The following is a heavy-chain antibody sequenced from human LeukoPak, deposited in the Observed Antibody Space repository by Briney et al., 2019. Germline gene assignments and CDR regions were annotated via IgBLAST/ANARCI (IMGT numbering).Heavy chain of an antibody. Sequence: PSETLSLTCAVYGGSFSGYYWSWIRQPPGKGLEWIGEINHSGSTNYNPSLKSRVTISVDTSKNQFSLKLSSVTAADTAVYYCARCGNSGSYPDYWGQGTLVTVSS. V-gene: IGHV4-34*01. CDR1: GGSFSGYY. CDR2: INHSGST. CDR3: ARCGNSGSYPDY. D-gene: IGHD1-26*01. J-gene: IGHJ4*02.